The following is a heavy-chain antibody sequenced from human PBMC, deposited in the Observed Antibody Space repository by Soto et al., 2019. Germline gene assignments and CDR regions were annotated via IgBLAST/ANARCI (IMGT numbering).Heavy chain of an antibody. J-gene: IGHJ5*02. CDR2: IYYSGST. D-gene: IGHD7-27*01. V-gene: IGHV4-59*08. Sequence: QVQLQASGPGLVTPSETLSLTCTVSGGSISSYYWSWIRQHPGKGLEWIGYIYYSGSTNYNPSLMSRFTISVDTSKNQCSRNLSSVPAAYTGVYYCARITGGGWFDPWGQGTLATVSP. CDR1: GGSISSYY. CDR3: ARITGGGWFDP.